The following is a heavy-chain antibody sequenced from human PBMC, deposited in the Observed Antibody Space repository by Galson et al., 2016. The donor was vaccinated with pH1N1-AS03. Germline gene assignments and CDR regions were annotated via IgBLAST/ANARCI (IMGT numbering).Heavy chain of an antibody. D-gene: IGHD1-1*01. J-gene: IGHJ4*02. CDR3: ATNALKVRVDY. Sequence: SLRLSCAASRFTLGDYAMTRVRQAPGKGLEWVSLISGTGDTIYYADSVKGRVTISRDNSKNTVYLQMTSLRAEDTAVYYCATNALKVRVDYWGQGTLVTVSS. V-gene: IGHV3-23*01. CDR2: ISGTGDTI. CDR1: RFTLGDYA.